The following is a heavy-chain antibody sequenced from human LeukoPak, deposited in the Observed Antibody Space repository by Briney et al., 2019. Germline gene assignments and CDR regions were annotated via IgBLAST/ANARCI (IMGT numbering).Heavy chain of an antibody. Sequence: VASVKVSCKASGGTFNSYAISWVRQAPGQGLEWMGGIIPIFGTANYAQKFQGRVTITADESTSTAYMELSSLRSEDTAVYYCARANDFWSGYYDYWGQGTLVTVSS. CDR3: ARANDFWSGYYDY. V-gene: IGHV1-69*01. CDR1: GGTFNSYA. J-gene: IGHJ4*02. D-gene: IGHD3-3*01. CDR2: IIPIFGTA.